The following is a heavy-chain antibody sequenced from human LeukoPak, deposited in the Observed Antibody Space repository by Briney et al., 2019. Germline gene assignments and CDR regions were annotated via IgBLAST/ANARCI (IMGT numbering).Heavy chain of an antibody. J-gene: IGHJ4*02. Sequence: TSETLSLTCTVSGGSISSGSYYWSWIRQPAGKGLEWIGRIYTSGSTNYNPSLKSRVTISVDTSKNQFSLKLSSVTAADTAVYYCAREYERFGVYFFDYWGQGTLVTVSS. D-gene: IGHD3-10*01. CDR2: IYTSGST. CDR3: AREYERFGVYFFDY. CDR1: GGSISSGSYY. V-gene: IGHV4-61*02.